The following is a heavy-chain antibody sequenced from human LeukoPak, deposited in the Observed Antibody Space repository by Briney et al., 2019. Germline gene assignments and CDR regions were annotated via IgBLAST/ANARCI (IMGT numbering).Heavy chain of an antibody. D-gene: IGHD3-22*01. Sequence: QPGGSLRLSCAASGFTFSGYTMSWVRQAPGKGLEWVSAVSAGGDKTHYADSVKGRFTISRDNSKGTLYLQMNSLRAEDTALYYCARDFYDSSGYYFDYWGQGTLVTVSS. CDR3: ARDFYDSSGYYFDY. CDR1: GFTFSGYT. CDR2: VSAGGDKT. V-gene: IGHV3-23*01. J-gene: IGHJ4*02.